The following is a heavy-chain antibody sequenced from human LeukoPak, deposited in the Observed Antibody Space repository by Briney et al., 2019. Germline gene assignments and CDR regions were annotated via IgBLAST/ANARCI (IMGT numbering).Heavy chain of an antibody. CDR2: INPSGGST. Sequence: ASVKVFCKASGYTFTSYYIHWVRQAPGQGLEWMGIINPSGGSTNYAQKFQGRVTMTEDTSTDTAYMELSSLRSDDTAVYYCARASGSYHSIFDSWGQGTLVTVSS. D-gene: IGHD1-26*01. V-gene: IGHV1-46*01. J-gene: IGHJ4*02. CDR1: GYTFTSYY. CDR3: ARASGSYHSIFDS.